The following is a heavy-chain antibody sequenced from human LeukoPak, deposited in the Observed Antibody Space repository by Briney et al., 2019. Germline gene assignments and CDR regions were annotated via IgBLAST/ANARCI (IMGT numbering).Heavy chain of an antibody. CDR2: IRYDGSNK. V-gene: IGHV3-30*02. J-gene: IGHJ6*03. Sequence: GGALRLSCAASGFTFSDYDIHWVRQAPGTGLEGVALIRYDGSNKYYADSVKGRFTISRDNSKNTLYLQMNRLRAEDTAVYYCAKDGSGDFWSGSPYYYYYMDVWGKGTTVTVSS. CDR1: GFTFSDYD. CDR3: AKDGSGDFWSGSPYYYYYMDV. D-gene: IGHD3-3*01.